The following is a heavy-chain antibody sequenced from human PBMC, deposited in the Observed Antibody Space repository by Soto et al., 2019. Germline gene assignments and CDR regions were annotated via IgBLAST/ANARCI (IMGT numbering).Heavy chain of an antibody. V-gene: IGHV1-46*01. D-gene: IGHD3-3*01. J-gene: IGHJ6*02. CDR1: GYTFTSYY. Sequence: ASVKVSCKASGYTFTSYYMHWVRQAPGQGLEWMGIINPSGGSTSYAQKFQGRVTMTRDTSTSTVYMELSSLRSEDTAVYYCARDDKLRFLEWLGGMDYYYYGMDVWGQGTTVTVS. CDR3: ARDDKLRFLEWLGGMDYYYYGMDV. CDR2: INPSGGST.